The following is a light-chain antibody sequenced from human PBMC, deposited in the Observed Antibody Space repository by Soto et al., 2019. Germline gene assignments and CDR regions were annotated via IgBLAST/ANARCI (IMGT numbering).Light chain of an antibody. CDR1: SSDVGSYDH. Sequence: QSALTQPASVPGSPGQSITISCSGTSSDVGSYDHVAWYQQFPGKTPKLMIYEVSKRPSGVSSRFSGSKSGNTASLTISGLQAEDEADYYCISYTGSSTSYVFGSGTKVTGL. V-gene: IGLV2-14*01. J-gene: IGLJ1*01. CDR3: ISYTGSSTSYV. CDR2: EVS.